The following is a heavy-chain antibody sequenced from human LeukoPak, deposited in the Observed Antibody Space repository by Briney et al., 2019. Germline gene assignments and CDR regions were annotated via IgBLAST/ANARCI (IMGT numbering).Heavy chain of an antibody. V-gene: IGHV3-30*02. CDR3: AKMAIGVIVGGDY. Sequence: GGSLRLSCAASGFTFSSYGMHWVRQAPGKGLEWVAFIRYDGSNKYYADSVKGRFTISRDNSKNTLYLQMNSLRAEDTAVYYCAKMAIGVIVGGDYWGQGTLVTVSS. J-gene: IGHJ4*02. CDR2: IRYDGSNK. D-gene: IGHD2/OR15-2a*01. CDR1: GFTFSSYG.